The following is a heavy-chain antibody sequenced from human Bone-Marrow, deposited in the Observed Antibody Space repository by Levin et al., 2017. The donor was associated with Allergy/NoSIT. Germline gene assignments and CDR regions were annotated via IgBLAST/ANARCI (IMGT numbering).Heavy chain of an antibody. D-gene: IGHD2-2*01. CDR2: IYYSGST. J-gene: IGHJ5*02. V-gene: IGHV4-59*01. CDR3: ARVGPDCSSTSCYQRWFDP. CDR1: GGSIRSYY. Sequence: SQTLSLPCTVSGGSIRSYYWSWIRPPPGKGLEWIGYIYYSGSTNYNPSLKSRVTISVDTSKNQFSLKLSSVTAADTAVYYCARVGPDCSSTSCYQRWFDPWGQGTLVTVSS.